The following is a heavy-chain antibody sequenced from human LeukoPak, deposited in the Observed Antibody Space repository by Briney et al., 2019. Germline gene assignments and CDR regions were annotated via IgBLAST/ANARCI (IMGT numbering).Heavy chain of an antibody. J-gene: IGHJ4*02. CDR3: ARYYDRSGYYPTIDY. D-gene: IGHD3-22*01. V-gene: IGHV3-33*01. CDR1: GFTFSSYG. CDR2: IWYDGSNK. Sequence: AGGSLRLSCAASGFTFSSYGMHWVRQAPGKGLEWVAVIWYDGSNKYYADSVKGRFTISRDNSKNTLYLQMNSLRAEDTAVYYCARYYDRSGYYPTIDYWGQGTLVTVSS.